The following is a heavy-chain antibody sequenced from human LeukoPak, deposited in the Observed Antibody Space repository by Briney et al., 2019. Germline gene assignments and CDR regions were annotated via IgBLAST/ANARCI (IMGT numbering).Heavy chain of an antibody. V-gene: IGHV3-23*01. D-gene: IGHD3-3*01. CDR1: GFTFSSYA. Sequence: GGSLRLSCAASGFTFSSYAMSWVRQAPGKGLEWVSAISGSGGSTYYADSVKGRFTISRDNPKNTLYLQMNSLRAEDTAVYYCAKKADFWSGYYTVDYWGQGTLVTVSS. CDR3: AKKADFWSGYYTVDY. CDR2: ISGSGGST. J-gene: IGHJ4*02.